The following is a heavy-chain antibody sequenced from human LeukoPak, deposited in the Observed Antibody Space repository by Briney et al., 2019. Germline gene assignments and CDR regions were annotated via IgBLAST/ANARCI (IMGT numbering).Heavy chain of an antibody. J-gene: IGHJ4*02. CDR3: ARHLSPYSSSEYFDY. Sequence: GESLKISCKSSGYSFTNYWIGWVRQMPGKGLEWMGIIYPGDSDTRYSPSFQGQVTISADKSISTAYLQWSSLKASDTAMYYCARHLSPYSSSEYFDYWGQGTLVTVSS. D-gene: IGHD6-6*01. CDR2: IYPGDSDT. V-gene: IGHV5-51*01. CDR1: GYSFTNYW.